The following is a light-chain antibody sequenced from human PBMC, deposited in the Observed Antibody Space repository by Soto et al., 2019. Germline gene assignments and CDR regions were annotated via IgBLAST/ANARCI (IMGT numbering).Light chain of an antibody. CDR1: QSVNNNY. Sequence: TQSPSTLSASVGDRVTITCRASQSVNNNYLAWYQQKPGQAPRLLIYGASSRATGIPEGFSGSGSGTDFILSISRVESEDFAVYYCQQYDSSVTFGQEKRLG. J-gene: IGKJ5*01. V-gene: IGKV3-20*01. CDR2: GAS. CDR3: QQYDSSVT.